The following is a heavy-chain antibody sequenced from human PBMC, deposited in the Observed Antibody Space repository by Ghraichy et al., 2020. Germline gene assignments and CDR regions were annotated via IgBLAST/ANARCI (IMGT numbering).Heavy chain of an antibody. CDR1: GVTFSDSL. Sequence: GGSLRLSCAASGVTFSDSLMHWVRQAPGKGLEWVSGISTSGGTIFYADSVKGRFTISRDNAKNSLYLQMNSLGDEDTALYYCAREGEGYCSGGRCYPLGYFDYWGQGTLVTVSS. CDR2: ISTSGGTI. V-gene: IGHV3-48*02. D-gene: IGHD2-15*01. J-gene: IGHJ4*02. CDR3: AREGEGYCSGGRCYPLGYFDY.